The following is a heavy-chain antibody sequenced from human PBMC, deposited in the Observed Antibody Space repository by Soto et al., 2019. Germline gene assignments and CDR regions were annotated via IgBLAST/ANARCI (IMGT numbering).Heavy chain of an antibody. J-gene: IGHJ5*02. CDR3: AGQHRSRSYWSDP. V-gene: IGHV4-59*01. Sequence: PSETLSLTCTVSGGSISSYYWSWIRQPPGKGLEWIGYIYYSGSTNYNPSLKSRVTISVDTSKNQFSLKLSSVTAADTAVYYCAGQHRSRSYWSDPSGQGPLVTLS. CDR2: IYYSGST. D-gene: IGHD6-6*01. CDR1: GGSISSYY.